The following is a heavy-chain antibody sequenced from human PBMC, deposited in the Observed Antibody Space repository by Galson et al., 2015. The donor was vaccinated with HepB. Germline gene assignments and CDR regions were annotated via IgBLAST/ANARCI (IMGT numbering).Heavy chain of an antibody. V-gene: IGHV1-58*02. CDR1: GFTFTSSA. D-gene: IGHD3-10*01. CDR3: AAAALYYYGSGSYYLLDAFDI. CDR2: IVVGSGNT. J-gene: IGHJ3*02. Sequence: SVKVSCKASGFTFTSSAMQWVRQARGQRLEWIGWIVVGSGNTNYAQKFQERVTITRDMSTSTAYMELSSLRSEDTAVHYCAAAALYYYGSGSYYLLDAFDIWGQGTMVTVSS.